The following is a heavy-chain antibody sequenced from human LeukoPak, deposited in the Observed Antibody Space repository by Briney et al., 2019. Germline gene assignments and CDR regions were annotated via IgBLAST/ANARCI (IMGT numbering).Heavy chain of an antibody. V-gene: IGHV4-59*08. CDR1: GGSISSYY. J-gene: IGHJ6*02. D-gene: IGHD6-19*01. Sequence: SETLSLTCTVSGGSISSYYWSLIRQPPGKGLEWIGYIYYSGSTNYNPSLKSRVTISVDTSKNQFSLKLSSVTAADTAVYYCARSYSSGWADYYYYGMDVWGQGTTVTVSS. CDR2: IYYSGST. CDR3: ARSYSSGWADYYYYGMDV.